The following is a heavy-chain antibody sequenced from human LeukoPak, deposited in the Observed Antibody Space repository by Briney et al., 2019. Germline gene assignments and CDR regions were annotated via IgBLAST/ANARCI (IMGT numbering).Heavy chain of an antibody. CDR2: IYRSGST. CDR3: ARVPMVRGNMDV. Sequence: PSETLSLTCTVSGGSISSSNWWSWVRQPPGKGLGWIGVIYRSGSTNYNPSHKSRVTISVDKSKNQCSLKLSSVTAAHTAVKCCARVPMVRGNMDVCGKGTTVTISS. J-gene: IGHJ6*03. V-gene: IGHV4-4*01. CDR1: GGSISSSNW. D-gene: IGHD3-10*01.